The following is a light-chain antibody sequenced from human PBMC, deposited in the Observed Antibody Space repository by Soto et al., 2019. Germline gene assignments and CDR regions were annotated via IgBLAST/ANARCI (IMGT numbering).Light chain of an antibody. CDR3: SSYTSSSTLV. Sequence: QCVLTQPASVSGSPGHSITISCTGTSSDVGGYNYVSWYQQHPGKAPKLMIYDVSNRPSGVSNRFSGSKSGNTASLTISGLQAEDEADYYCSSYTSSSTLVFGGGTQLTVL. CDR1: SSDVGGYNY. J-gene: IGLJ3*02. CDR2: DVS. V-gene: IGLV2-14*01.